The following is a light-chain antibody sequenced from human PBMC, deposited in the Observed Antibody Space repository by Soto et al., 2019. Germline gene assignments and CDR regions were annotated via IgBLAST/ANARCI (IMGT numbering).Light chain of an antibody. J-gene: IGKJ2*03. Sequence: EIVLTQSPGTLSLSPGERATLSCRASQSVGDSYLAWYQQKPGQAPRLLIFGASSRATDIPDRFSGSGSGTDFTLTISRLEPVDFAVYYCQQYDNSPLSFGQGTKLEIK. V-gene: IGKV3-20*01. CDR2: GAS. CDR3: QQYDNSPLS. CDR1: QSVGDSY.